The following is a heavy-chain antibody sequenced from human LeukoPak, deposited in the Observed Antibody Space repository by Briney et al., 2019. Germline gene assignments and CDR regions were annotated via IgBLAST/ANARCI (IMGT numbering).Heavy chain of an antibody. V-gene: IGHV4-39*01. CDR1: GASISNSGYAY. J-gene: IGHJ4*02. CDR3: VRSPPVDTAMVDYFDY. D-gene: IGHD5-18*01. Sequence: SETLSLTYTVAGASISNSGYAYWGWIRQPPGKGLEWIGSFYHNGYTYYSPSLKSRVTISADTSKSQFSLRVTSMTAADTAVYYCVRSPPVDTAMVDYFDYWGQGTLVTVSS. CDR2: FYHNGYT.